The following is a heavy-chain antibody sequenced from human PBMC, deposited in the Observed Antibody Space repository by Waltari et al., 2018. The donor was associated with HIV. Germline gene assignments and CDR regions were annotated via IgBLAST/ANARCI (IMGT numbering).Heavy chain of an antibody. V-gene: IGHV4-34*01. CDR3: VRGLGSRPFYRSYEP. CDR1: GASVNANH. D-gene: IGHD3-16*01. CDR2: NDHNGET. Sequence: QVQLRQWGPGLLTPSETLSLTCAVYGASVNANHWAWIRQSPDKGLEWIGENDHNGETNYNPSFKTRVTISLDMSKNQVSLKLKSATAADTAVYFCVRGLGSRPFYRSYEPWGQGTLVTVSS. J-gene: IGHJ4*02.